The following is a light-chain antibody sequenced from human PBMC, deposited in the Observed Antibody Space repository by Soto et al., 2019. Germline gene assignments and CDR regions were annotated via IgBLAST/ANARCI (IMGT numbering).Light chain of an antibody. V-gene: IGKV1-5*03. CDR2: KAS. CDR1: QSIGSW. CDR3: QQYNSYPIT. J-gene: IGKJ5*01. Sequence: DIQMTQSPSTLSASVGDRVTITCRASQSIGSWLAWYQQKPGKAPKLLIYKASSLESGVPSRFSGSGSGTEFTLTISSLQPDDFATYYCQQYNSYPITFGQGTRLE.